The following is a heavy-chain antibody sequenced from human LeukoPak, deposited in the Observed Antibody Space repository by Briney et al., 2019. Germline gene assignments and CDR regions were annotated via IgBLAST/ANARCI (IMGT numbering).Heavy chain of an antibody. Sequence: GGSLRLSCAASGFTFSSYAMSWVRQAPGKGLEWVSVIYSGGSTYYADSVKDRFTISRDNSKNTLYLQMNSLRAEDTAVYYCARVANAFDIWGQGTMVTVSS. CDR3: ARVANAFDI. CDR2: IYSGGST. CDR1: GFTFSSYA. V-gene: IGHV3-66*01. J-gene: IGHJ3*02.